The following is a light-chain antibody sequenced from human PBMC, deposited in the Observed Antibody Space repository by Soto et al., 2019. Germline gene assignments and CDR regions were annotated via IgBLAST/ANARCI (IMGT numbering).Light chain of an antibody. Sequence: DIQMTQSPSTLSGSVGDRVTITCRASQTISSWWAWYQQKPGKAPKHLIYKASTLKSGVPSRFSGSGSGTEFTLTISSLQPDDFATYYCQHYNSYSEAFGQGTTVELE. J-gene: IGKJ1*01. CDR3: QHYNSYSEA. CDR2: KAS. V-gene: IGKV1-5*03. CDR1: QTISSW.